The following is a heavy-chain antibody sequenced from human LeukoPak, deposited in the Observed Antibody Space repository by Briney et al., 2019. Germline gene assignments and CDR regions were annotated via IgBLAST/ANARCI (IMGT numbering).Heavy chain of an antibody. CDR3: ARRAILTGYDY. CDR1: GYTFTGYY. J-gene: IGHJ4*02. V-gene: IGHV1-2*02. D-gene: IGHD3-9*01. CDR2: INPNSGGT. Sequence: ASVKVSCKASGYTFTGYYMHWVRQAPGQGLEWMGWINPNSGGTNYAQKVQGRVTMTRDMSTRTVYMELSSLRSEDTAVYYGARRAILTGYDYWGQGTLVTVSS.